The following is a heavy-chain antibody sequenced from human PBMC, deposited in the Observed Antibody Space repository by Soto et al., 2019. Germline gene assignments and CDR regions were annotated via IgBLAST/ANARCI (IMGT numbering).Heavy chain of an antibody. CDR3: AKCVVLLTTSGGWCNWLDP. J-gene: IGHJ5*02. CDR2: ISADGAGT. D-gene: IGHD2-21*02. CDR1: EFTFSNYA. V-gene: IGHV3-23*01. Sequence: EVQLLEAGGGLVQPGGSLRLSCTASEFTFSNYAMSWVRQAPGTGLEWVSGISADGAGTYYAASVKGRFTISRDNSKNTLYVQMHRLRAEDTAVYYCAKCVVLLTTSGGWCNWLDPWGQGTLVTVSS.